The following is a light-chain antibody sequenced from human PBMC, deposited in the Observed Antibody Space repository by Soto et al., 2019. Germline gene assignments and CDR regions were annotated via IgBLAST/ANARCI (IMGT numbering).Light chain of an antibody. V-gene: IGKV3-15*01. J-gene: IGKJ1*01. CDR2: GAS. Sequence: EIVMTQSPATLSVSPGESATLSCSASQSVSTNLAWYQQKPGQAPRLLIYGASTRATGTPARFSGSGSGTEFILTISSLQSEDFAVYYCQQYNNWPWTFGQGTKVDIK. CDR3: QQYNNWPWT. CDR1: QSVSTN.